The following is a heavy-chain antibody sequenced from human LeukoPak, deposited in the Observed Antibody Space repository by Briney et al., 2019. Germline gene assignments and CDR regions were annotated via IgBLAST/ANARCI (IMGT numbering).Heavy chain of an antibody. CDR3: ARDREYDSSGYYLGY. J-gene: IGHJ4*02. V-gene: IGHV1-2*02. CDR2: INPNSGGT. CDR1: GYTFTGYY. Sequence: ASVKVSCKASGYTFTGYYMHWVRQAPGQGLGWMGWINPNSGGTNYAQKFQGRVTMTRDTSISTAYMELSRLRSDDTAVYYCARDREYDSSGYYLGYWGQGTLVTVSS. D-gene: IGHD3-22*01.